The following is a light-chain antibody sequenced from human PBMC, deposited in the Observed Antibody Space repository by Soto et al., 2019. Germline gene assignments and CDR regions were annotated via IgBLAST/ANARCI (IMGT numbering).Light chain of an antibody. CDR1: QTLSRN. Sequence: DVQMTQSPSSLSAFVGDRVTITCRANQTLSRNLNWYQQKPGKAPSLLIFATSYLNDGVPSRFAGSGSGTDFTLTISSLQPDDFPTYYGQQSYSSPFTFGPGTTVDAK. J-gene: IGKJ3*01. CDR2: ATS. CDR3: QQSYSSPFT. V-gene: IGKV1-39*01.